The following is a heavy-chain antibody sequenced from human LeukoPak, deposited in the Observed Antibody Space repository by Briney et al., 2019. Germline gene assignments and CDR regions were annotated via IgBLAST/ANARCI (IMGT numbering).Heavy chain of an antibody. CDR2: TYSGGST. V-gene: IGHV3-66*01. CDR1: GFTVSSNY. D-gene: IGHD4-23*01. CDR3: ASTSYGGNSDY. Sequence: GGSLRLSCAASGFTVSSNYMSWVRQAPGKGLEWVSVTYSGGSTYYADSVKGRFTISRDNSKNTLYLQMNSLRAEDTAVYYCASTSYGGNSDYWGQGTLVTVSS. J-gene: IGHJ4*02.